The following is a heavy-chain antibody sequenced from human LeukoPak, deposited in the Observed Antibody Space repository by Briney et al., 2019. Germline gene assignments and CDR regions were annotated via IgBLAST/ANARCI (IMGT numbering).Heavy chain of an antibody. Sequence: PGRSLRLSCAASGFTFDDYAMHWVRQAPGKGLEWVSGISWNSGSIGYADSVKGRVTISRDNAKNSLFLQMNSLRAEDTALYYCAKASGYCRSTSCPPDYWGQGALVTVSS. V-gene: IGHV3-9*01. CDR3: AKASGYCRSTSCPPDY. CDR1: GFTFDDYA. D-gene: IGHD2-2*01. CDR2: ISWNSGSI. J-gene: IGHJ4*02.